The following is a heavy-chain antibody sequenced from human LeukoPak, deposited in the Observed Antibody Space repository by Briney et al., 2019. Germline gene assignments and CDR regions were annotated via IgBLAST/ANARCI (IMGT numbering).Heavy chain of an antibody. D-gene: IGHD6-19*01. CDR3: AGGSSGWYGWFDP. CDR1: GYTFTSYY. CDR2: INPSGGST. V-gene: IGHV1-46*01. Sequence: RASVKVSCKASGYTFTSYYMHWERQAPGQGLEWMGIINPSGGSTSYAQKFQGRVTMTRDTSTSTVYMELSGLRSEDTAVYYCAGGSSGWYGWFDPWGQGTLVTVSS. J-gene: IGHJ5*02.